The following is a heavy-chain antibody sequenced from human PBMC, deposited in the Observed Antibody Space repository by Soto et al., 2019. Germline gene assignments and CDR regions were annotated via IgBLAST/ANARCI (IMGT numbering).Heavy chain of an antibody. Sequence: PGGSLRLSCAASGFTFSSYGTHWVRQAPGKGLEWVAVIWYDGSNKYYADSVKGRFTISRDNSKNTLYLQMNSLRAEDTAVYYCARDGQLARVYNWFDPWGQGTLVTVSS. CDR3: ARDGQLARVYNWFDP. CDR1: GFTFSSYG. CDR2: IWYDGSNK. J-gene: IGHJ5*02. D-gene: IGHD6-6*01. V-gene: IGHV3-33*01.